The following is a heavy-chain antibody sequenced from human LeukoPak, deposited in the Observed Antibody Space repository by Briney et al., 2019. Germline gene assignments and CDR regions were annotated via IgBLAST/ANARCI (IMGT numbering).Heavy chain of an antibody. CDR1: GYTFTGYY. CDR2: INPNSGGT. D-gene: IGHD3-22*01. CDR3: AVDYYDSSGYLY. J-gene: IGHJ4*02. V-gene: IGHV1-2*02. Sequence: GASVKVSCKASGYTFTGYYMHWVRQAPGQGLEWMGWINPNSGGTNYAQKFQGRVTMTRDTSNSTAYMELSRLRSDDTAVYYCAVDYYDSSGYLYWGQGTLVTVSS.